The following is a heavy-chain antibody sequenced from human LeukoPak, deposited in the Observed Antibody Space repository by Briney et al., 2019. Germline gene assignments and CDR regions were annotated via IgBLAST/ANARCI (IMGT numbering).Heavy chain of an antibody. CDR1: GDSFSYFY. J-gene: IGHJ6*03. CDR2: IYHSGST. D-gene: IGHD3-9*01. Sequence: SETLSLTCTVSGDSFSYFYWGWIRQPPGKGLEWIGSIYHSGSTYYNPSLKSRVTISVDTSKNQFSLKLSSVTAADTAVYYCAREGILTGNYYMDVWGKGTTVTVSS. CDR3: AREGILTGNYYMDV. V-gene: IGHV4-38-2*02.